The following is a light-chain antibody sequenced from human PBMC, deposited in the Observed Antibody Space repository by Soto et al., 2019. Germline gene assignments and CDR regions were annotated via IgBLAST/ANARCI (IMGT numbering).Light chain of an antibody. CDR2: AAS. CDR1: EDISSW. Sequence: DIQMTQSPSSVSASVGDRVTITCRASEDISSWLVWYQQKPGKAPKLLIYAASNLQNGVPSRFSGSGSGTDFTLTITGLQADDFATYYCQQSNRFPQITFGQGTRLEIK. V-gene: IGKV1D-12*01. CDR3: QQSNRFPQIT. J-gene: IGKJ5*01.